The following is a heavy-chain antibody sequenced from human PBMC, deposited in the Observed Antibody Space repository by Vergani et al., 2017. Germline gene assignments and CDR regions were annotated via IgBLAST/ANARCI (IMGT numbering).Heavy chain of an antibody. V-gene: IGHV1-69*01. D-gene: IGHD6-6*01. CDR3: ARXKREGIAARDYYYYYMDV. J-gene: IGHJ6*03. CDR2: IIPIFGTA. CDR1: GGTFSSYA. Sequence: QVQLVQSGAEVKKPGSSVKVSCKASGGTFSSYAISWVRQAPGQGLEWMGGIIPIFGTANYAQKFQGRVTITADESTSTAYMELSSLRSEDTAVYYCARXKREGIAARDYYYYYMDVWGKGTTVTVSS.